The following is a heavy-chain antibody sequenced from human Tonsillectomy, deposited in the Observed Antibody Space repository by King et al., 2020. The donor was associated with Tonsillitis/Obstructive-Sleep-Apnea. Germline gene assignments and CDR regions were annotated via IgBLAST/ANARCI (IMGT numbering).Heavy chain of an antibody. CDR3: ARGNWGVRDG. CDR2: ISDSGST. CDR1: GGSISSFY. Sequence: QLQESGPGLVKSSETLSLTCTVSGGSISSFYWSWIRPPPGKGLEWIGYISDSGSTNYNPSLKSRVTISLDTSKNQFSLKVNSVTAADTAVYYCARGNWGVRDGWGQGTTVTVSS. D-gene: IGHD7-27*01. J-gene: IGHJ6*02. V-gene: IGHV4-59*01.